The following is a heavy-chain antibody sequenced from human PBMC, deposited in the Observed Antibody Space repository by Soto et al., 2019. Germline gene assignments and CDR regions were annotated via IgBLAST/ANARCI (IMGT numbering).Heavy chain of an antibody. J-gene: IGHJ3*02. CDR1: GYSITSYW. Sequence: GESLKISCKGSGYSITSYWIGWVRQMPGKGLEWMGIIYPGDSDTRYSPSFQGQVTISADKSISTAYLQWSSLKASDTAMYYCARTAYDSSVGFDIWGQGTMVTVSS. CDR3: ARTAYDSSVGFDI. V-gene: IGHV5-51*01. D-gene: IGHD3-22*01. CDR2: IYPGDSDT.